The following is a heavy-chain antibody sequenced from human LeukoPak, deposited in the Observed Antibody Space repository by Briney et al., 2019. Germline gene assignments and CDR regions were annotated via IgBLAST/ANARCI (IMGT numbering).Heavy chain of an antibody. V-gene: IGHV5-51*01. CDR1: GYSFTSYW. CDR2: IYPGDSDT. J-gene: IGHJ6*03. CDR3: ARQAQDYDFWSGYLGAGYYYYYMDV. D-gene: IGHD3-3*01. Sequence: GESLKISCKGSGYSFTSYWIGWVRQMPGKGLEWMGIIYPGDSDTRYSPSFQGQVTISADKSIRTAYLQWSSLKASDTAMYYCARQAQDYDFWSGYLGAGYYYYYMDVWGKGTTVTVSS.